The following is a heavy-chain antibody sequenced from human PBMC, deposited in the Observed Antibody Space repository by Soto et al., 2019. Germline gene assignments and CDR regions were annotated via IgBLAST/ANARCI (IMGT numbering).Heavy chain of an antibody. CDR1: GFTFTSYA. D-gene: IGHD5-12*01. J-gene: IGHJ4*02. CDR3: AKMVHGGYVSYFDS. V-gene: IGHV3-23*01. CDR2: TSGSGDTT. Sequence: PGGSLRLCCEASGFTFTSYAMSWVRQAPGKGLEWVSATSGSGDTTYYADSVKGRFTISRDNSEKRLYLQMNSLRAEDTAVYYCAKMVHGGYVSYFDSWGQGTLVTVS.